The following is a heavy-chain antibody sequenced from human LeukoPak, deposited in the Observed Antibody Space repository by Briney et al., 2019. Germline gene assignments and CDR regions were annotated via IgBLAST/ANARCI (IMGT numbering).Heavy chain of an antibody. CDR3: ARESGWYERYNCFDP. CDR2: ISRSGSTI. J-gene: IGHJ5*02. CDR1: GFTFSDYY. Sequence: SGGSLRLSCPAFGFTFSDYYMSWIRQAPRKGLEWVSYISRSGSTIYYADSVKGRFTISRDNAKNSLYLQMNSLRAEDTAVYYCARESGWYERYNCFDPWGQGTLVTVSS. D-gene: IGHD6-19*01. V-gene: IGHV3-11*04.